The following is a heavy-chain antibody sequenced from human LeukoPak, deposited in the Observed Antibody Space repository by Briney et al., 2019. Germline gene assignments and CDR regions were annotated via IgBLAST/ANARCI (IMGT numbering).Heavy chain of an antibody. D-gene: IGHD2-15*01. J-gene: IGHJ4*02. Sequence: ASVKVSCKASGYTFTGYYMHWVGQAPGQGREGMGWINPNRGGTNYAQKFQGRVTMTRDTSISTAYMELSGRRSDDTAVYYCAVYCSGGSCSNRNFDYWGQGTLVTVSS. CDR3: AVYCSGGSCSNRNFDY. V-gene: IGHV1-2*02. CDR1: GYTFTGYY. CDR2: INPNRGGT.